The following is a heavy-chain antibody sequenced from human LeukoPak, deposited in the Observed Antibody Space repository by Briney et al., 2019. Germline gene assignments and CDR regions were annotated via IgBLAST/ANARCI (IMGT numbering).Heavy chain of an antibody. D-gene: IGHD6-19*01. Sequence: SVKVSCKASGYTFTSYAMNWVRQAPGQGLEWMGGIIPIFGTANYAQKFQGRVTITADESTSTAYMELSSLRSEDTAVYYCARGQQWLVDYWGQGTLVTVSS. CDR2: IIPIFGTA. CDR3: ARGQQWLVDY. V-gene: IGHV1-69*13. J-gene: IGHJ4*02. CDR1: GYTFTSYA.